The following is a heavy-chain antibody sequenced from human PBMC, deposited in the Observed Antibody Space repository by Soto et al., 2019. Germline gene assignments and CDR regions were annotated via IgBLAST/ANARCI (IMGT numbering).Heavy chain of an antibody. Sequence: SEPLSLTCAVSDGSISRGDYYWKWIRQPPGKGLEWIGYIYHSGSTYYNPSLKSRVTISVDRSKNQFSLKLSSVTAADTAVYYCARARKDYYDSSGYYRQSNWFDPWGQGTLVTVSS. CDR2: IYHSGST. CDR3: ARARKDYYDSSGYYRQSNWFDP. CDR1: DGSISRGDYY. D-gene: IGHD3-22*01. J-gene: IGHJ5*02. V-gene: IGHV4-30-2*01.